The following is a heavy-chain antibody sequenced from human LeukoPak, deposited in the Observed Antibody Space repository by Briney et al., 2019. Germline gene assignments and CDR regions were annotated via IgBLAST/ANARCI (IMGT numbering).Heavy chain of an antibody. CDR2: ISGSGGST. CDR1: GFTFSSYG. CDR3: AKVAHYYGSGSYYEYYFDY. J-gene: IGHJ4*02. Sequence: PGRSLRLSCAASGFTFSSYGMHWVRQAPGKGLEWVSAISGSGGSTYYADSVKGRFTISRDNSKNTLYLQMNSLRAEDTAVYYCAKVAHYYGSGSYYEYYFDYRGQGTLVTVSS. D-gene: IGHD3-10*01. V-gene: IGHV3-23*01.